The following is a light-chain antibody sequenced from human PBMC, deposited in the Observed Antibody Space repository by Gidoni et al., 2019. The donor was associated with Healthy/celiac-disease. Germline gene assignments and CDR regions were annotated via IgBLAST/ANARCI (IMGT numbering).Light chain of an antibody. CDR2: GAS. Sequence: SLSPGERATLSCRASQSVSSSYLAWYQQKPGQAPRLLIYGASSRATGIPDRFSGSGSGTDFTLTISRLEPEDFAVYYCQQYGSSLETFXQXTKVEIK. J-gene: IGKJ1*01. V-gene: IGKV3-20*01. CDR3: QQYGSSLET. CDR1: QSVSSSY.